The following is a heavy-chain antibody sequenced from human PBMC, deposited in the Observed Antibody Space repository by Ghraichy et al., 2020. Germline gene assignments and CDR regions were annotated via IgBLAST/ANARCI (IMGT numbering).Heavy chain of an antibody. D-gene: IGHD6-13*01. CDR3: ARGRTIAAGAY. Sequence: SETLSLTCTVSGYSISSDYYWGWIRQPPGKGLEWIGSVYHSGSTYYNPSLKSRVTISVDTSNNQFSLKLSSVTAADTAVYYCARGRTIAAGAYWGQGTLVTVSS. J-gene: IGHJ4*02. V-gene: IGHV4-38-2*02. CDR2: VYHSGST. CDR1: GYSISSDYY.